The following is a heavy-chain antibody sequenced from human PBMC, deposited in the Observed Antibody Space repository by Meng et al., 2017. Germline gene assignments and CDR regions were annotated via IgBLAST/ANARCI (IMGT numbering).Heavy chain of an antibody. CDR1: GGTFSSYA. CDR2: IIPIFGTA. D-gene: IGHD3-22*01. J-gene: IGHJ2*01. Sequence: VRLVQSGAEVKKPGSSVKVSCKASGGTFSSYAISWVRQAPGQGLEWMGGIIPIFGTANYAQKFQGRVTITADESTSTAYMELSSLRSEDTAVYYCARHYYYDSSGYYSTWYFDLWGRGTLVTVSS. V-gene: IGHV1-69*01. CDR3: ARHYYYDSSGYYSTWYFDL.